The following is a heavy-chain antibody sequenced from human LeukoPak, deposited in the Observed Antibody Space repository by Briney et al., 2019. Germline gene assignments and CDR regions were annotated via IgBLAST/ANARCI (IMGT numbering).Heavy chain of an antibody. CDR1: GFTFSSYG. V-gene: IGHV3-30*18. D-gene: IGHD2-2*01. J-gene: IGHJ4*02. CDR2: ISYDGSNK. Sequence: GSLRLSCAASGFTFSSYGMHWVRQAPGKGLEWVAVISYDGSNKYYADSVKGRFTISRDNSKNTLYLQMNSLRAEDTAVYYCAKAKYQMFYFDYWAQGTVVTVSS. CDR3: AKAKYQMFYFDY.